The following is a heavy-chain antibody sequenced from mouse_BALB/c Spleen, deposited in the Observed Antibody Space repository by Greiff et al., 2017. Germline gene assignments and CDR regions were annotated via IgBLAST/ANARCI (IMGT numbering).Heavy chain of an antibody. Sequence: EVKLVESGGGLVKPGGSLKLSCAASGFTFSSYAMSWVRQTPDKRLEWVATISSGGSYTYYPDSVKGRFTISRDNAKNTLYLQMSSLKSEDTAMYYCARGGAYYYGSSYYWYFDVWGAGTTVTVSS. J-gene: IGHJ1*01. CDR1: GFTFSSYA. CDR2: ISSGGSYT. CDR3: ARGGAYYYGSSYYWYFDV. D-gene: IGHD1-1*01. V-gene: IGHV5-6*03.